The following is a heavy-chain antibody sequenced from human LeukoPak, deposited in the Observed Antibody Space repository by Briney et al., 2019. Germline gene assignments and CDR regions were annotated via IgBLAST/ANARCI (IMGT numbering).Heavy chain of an antibody. CDR2: MNPNSGNT. CDR1: GYTFTSYD. V-gene: IGHV1-8*01. J-gene: IGHJ4*02. CDR3: ARDVGYCSGGSCPIFDY. Sequence: ASVKVSCKASGYTFTSYDINWVRQATGQGLEWMGWMNPNSGNTGYAQKFQGRVTMTRNTSISTAYMELSRLRSDDTAVYYCARDVGYCSGGSCPIFDYWGQGTLVTVSS. D-gene: IGHD2-15*01.